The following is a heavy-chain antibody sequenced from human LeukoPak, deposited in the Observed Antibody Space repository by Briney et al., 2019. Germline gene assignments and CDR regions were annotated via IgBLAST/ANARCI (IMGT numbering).Heavy chain of an antibody. CDR3: AREGLNMVRGVIPKEAWGWFDP. Sequence: PGGSLRLSCAASGFTFSDYYMSWIRQAPGRGLEWISYISSSSGGTIYYTDSVKGRFTISRDNAKNSLYLQMNSLRADDTAVYYCAREGLNMVRGVIPKEAWGWFDPWGQGTLVTVSS. CDR1: GFTFSDYY. D-gene: IGHD3-10*01. V-gene: IGHV3-11*01. J-gene: IGHJ5*02. CDR2: ISSSSGGTI.